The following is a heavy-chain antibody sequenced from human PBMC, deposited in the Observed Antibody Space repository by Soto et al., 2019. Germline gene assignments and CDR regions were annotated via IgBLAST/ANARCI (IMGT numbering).Heavy chain of an antibody. CDR2: IYYSGST. D-gene: IGHD3-22*01. J-gene: IGHJ3*02. CDR3: ARDYYYSSGYYEKDAFDI. Sequence: QVQLQESGPGLVKPSETLSLTCTVSGGSVSSGSYYWSWIRQPPGKGLEWIGYIYYSGSTNYNPYLKSRVTISVDTSKNQFSLKLSSVTAADTAVYYCARDYYYSSGYYEKDAFDIWGQGTMVTVSS. CDR1: GGSVSSGSYY. V-gene: IGHV4-61*01.